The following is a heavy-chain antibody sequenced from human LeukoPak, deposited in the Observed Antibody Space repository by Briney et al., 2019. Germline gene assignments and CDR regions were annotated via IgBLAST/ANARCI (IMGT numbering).Heavy chain of an antibody. CDR3: ARSPVLLWFGEFDP. J-gene: IGHJ5*02. V-gene: IGHV1-69*02. CDR1: GGTFSSNT. CDR2: IIPILGIA. Sequence: ASVKVSCKASGGTFSSNTISWVRQAPGQGLEWMGRIIPILGIANYAQKFQGRVTITADKSTSTAYMELSSLRSEDTAVYYCARSPVLLWFGEFDPWGQGTLVTVSS. D-gene: IGHD3-10*01.